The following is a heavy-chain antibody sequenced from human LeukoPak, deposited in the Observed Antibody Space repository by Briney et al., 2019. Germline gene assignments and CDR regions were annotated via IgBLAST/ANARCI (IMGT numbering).Heavy chain of an antibody. CDR3: ARGRVSSSSWYSTYYYYFYMDV. J-gene: IGHJ6*03. CDR2: IHHGGTT. CDR1: GGSITSGNW. D-gene: IGHD6-13*01. Sequence: PSETLSLTCAVSGGSITSGNWWTWVRQSPGKGLEWIGEIHHGGTTNYNPSLKSRVTISVDKSKNHFSLELSSVTAADTAVYFCARGRVSSSSWYSTYYYYFYMDVWGKGTTVTVSS. V-gene: IGHV4-4*02.